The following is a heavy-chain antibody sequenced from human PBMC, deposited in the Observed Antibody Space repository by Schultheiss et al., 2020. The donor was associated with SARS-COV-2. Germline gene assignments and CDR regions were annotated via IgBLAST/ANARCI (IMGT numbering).Heavy chain of an antibody. CDR3: ARDRVYYFDY. CDR2: IYASGST. J-gene: IGHJ4*02. Sequence: GSLRLSCTVSGGSISSYYWSWIRQPAGKGLEWIGRIYASGSTNYNPSLKSRVTMSVDTSKNQFSLKLSSVTAADTAMYYCARDRVYYFDYWGQGTLVTVSS. CDR1: GGSISSYY. V-gene: IGHV4-4*07. D-gene: IGHD3-3*01.